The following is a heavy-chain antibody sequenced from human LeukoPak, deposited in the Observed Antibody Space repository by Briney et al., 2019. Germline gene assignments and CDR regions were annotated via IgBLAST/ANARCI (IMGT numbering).Heavy chain of an antibody. CDR1: GFTFSSYS. CDR3: ARDQDYYGSGSYYREDNWFDP. D-gene: IGHD3-10*01. V-gene: IGHV3-48*04. Sequence: GGSLRLSCAASGFTFSSYSMNWVRQAPGKGLEWVSYISCSGSTIYYADSVKGRFTISRDNAKHSLYLQMNSLRAEDTAVYYCARDQDYYGSGSYYREDNWFDPWGQGTLVTVSS. CDR2: ISCSGSTI. J-gene: IGHJ5*02.